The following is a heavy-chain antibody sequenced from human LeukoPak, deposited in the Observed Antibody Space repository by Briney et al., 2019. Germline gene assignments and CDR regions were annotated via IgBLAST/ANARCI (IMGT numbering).Heavy chain of an antibody. Sequence: SVKVSCKASGGTFSSYAISWVRQAPGQGLEWMGGIIPIFGTAKYAQKFQGRVTITTDESTSAAYMELSSLGSEDTAVYYCATNPGDIVVVPAAINRVWGQGTLVTVSS. CDR3: ATNPGDIVVVPAAINRV. J-gene: IGHJ4*02. CDR2: IIPIFGTA. CDR1: GGTFSSYA. V-gene: IGHV1-69*05. D-gene: IGHD2-2*01.